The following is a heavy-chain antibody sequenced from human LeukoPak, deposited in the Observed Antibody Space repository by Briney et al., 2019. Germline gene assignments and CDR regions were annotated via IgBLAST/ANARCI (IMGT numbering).Heavy chain of an antibody. CDR3: ARATASRFDY. J-gene: IGHJ4*02. Sequence: PGGSLRLSCAASGFTFSSYWMSWVRQAPGKGLEWVANIKQDGSEKYYVDSVKGRFTISRDNSKNTVYLQMNKLRAEDTAVYYCARATASRFDYWGQGTLVTVSS. CDR2: IKQDGSEK. D-gene: IGHD4-17*01. V-gene: IGHV3-7*03. CDR1: GFTFSSYW.